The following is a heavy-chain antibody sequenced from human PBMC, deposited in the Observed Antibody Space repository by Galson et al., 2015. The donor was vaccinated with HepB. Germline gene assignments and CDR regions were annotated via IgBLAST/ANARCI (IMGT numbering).Heavy chain of an antibody. Sequence: SVKVSCKASGYTFTSYGISWVRQAPGQGLEWMGWISAYNGNTNYAQKLQGRVTMTTDTSTSTAYMELRSLRSDDTAVYYCAGTDANYYYYMDVWGKGTTVTVSS. CDR2: ISAYNGNT. D-gene: IGHD2-8*01. V-gene: IGHV1-18*01. CDR3: AGTDANYYYYMDV. CDR1: GYTFTSYG. J-gene: IGHJ6*03.